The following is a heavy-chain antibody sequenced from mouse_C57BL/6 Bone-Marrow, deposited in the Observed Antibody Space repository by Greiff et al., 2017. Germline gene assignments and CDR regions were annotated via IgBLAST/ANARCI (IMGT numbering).Heavy chain of an antibody. CDR1: GFTFSSYA. CDR3: ARDFYAMDY. V-gene: IGHV5-4*01. Sequence: DVQLVESGGGLVKPGGSLKLSCAASGFTFSSYAMSWVRQTPEKRLEWVAIISDGGGYTYYPDNVKGRFTISRDNAKNNLSLQMYQLKAEDTAIYYSARDFYAMDYWGQGTSVTVSS. J-gene: IGHJ4*01. CDR2: ISDGGGYT.